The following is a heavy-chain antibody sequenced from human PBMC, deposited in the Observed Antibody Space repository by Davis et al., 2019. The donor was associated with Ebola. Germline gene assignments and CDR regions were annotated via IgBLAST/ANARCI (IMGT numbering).Heavy chain of an antibody. V-gene: IGHV3-48*02. Sequence: PGGSLRLSCAASGFTFSSYSMNWVRQAPGKGLEWVSYMSHSSNTIYYADSVKGRFTISRDNAKKSLYLQMSSLRDEDTAVYYCATVRGVCTDGVCSPYWYFDLWGRGTLVTVSS. D-gene: IGHD2-8*01. CDR2: MSHSSNTI. J-gene: IGHJ2*01. CDR3: ATVRGVCTDGVCSPYWYFDL. CDR1: GFTFSSYS.